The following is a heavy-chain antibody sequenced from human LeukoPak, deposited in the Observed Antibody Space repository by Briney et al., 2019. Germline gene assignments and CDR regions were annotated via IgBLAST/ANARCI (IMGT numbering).Heavy chain of an antibody. D-gene: IGHD1-1*01. J-gene: IGHJ4*02. V-gene: IGHV3-33*06. CDR1: GFTFSSYG. CDR2: IWYDGSNK. Sequence: PGGSLSLSCAASGFTFSSYGMHWGRQGPGQGQERVAVIWYDGSNKYYADSVKGRFTISRDNSKNTLYLQMNSLRAEDTAVYYCAKDRATGTYYFDYCGQGTLVTASS. CDR3: AKDRATGTYYFDY.